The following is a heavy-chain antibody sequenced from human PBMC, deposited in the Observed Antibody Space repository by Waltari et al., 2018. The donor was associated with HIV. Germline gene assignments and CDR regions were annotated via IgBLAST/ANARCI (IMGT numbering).Heavy chain of an antibody. CDR1: GYTFTSYF. CDR3: ARGDVITGTTNFDY. D-gene: IGHD1-20*01. CDR2: INPSGGST. J-gene: IGHJ4*02. V-gene: IGHV1-46*01. Sequence: QVQLVQSGADVKKPGSSVRVSCKASGYTFTSYFMHWVRQAPGQGLEWMGIINPSGGSTTYAQKFQGRVTMTRDTSTSTVYMELSSLRSEDTAVYYCARGDVITGTTNFDYWGQGTLVTVSS.